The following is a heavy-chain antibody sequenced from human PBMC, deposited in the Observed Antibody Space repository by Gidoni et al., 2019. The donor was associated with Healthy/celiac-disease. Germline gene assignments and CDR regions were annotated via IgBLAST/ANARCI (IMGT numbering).Heavy chain of an antibody. V-gene: IGHV1-46*03. D-gene: IGHD1-26*01. J-gene: IGHJ6*02. CDR1: GYTFTSYF. Sequence: QVPLVQSGAEVKKPGASVQASCTASGYTFTSYFMHWVRQAPGQGLEWMGIINPSGGSTSYAQKFQGRVTMTRDTSTSTVYMELSSLRSEDTAVYYCARDGSIVGATGYGMDVWGQGTTVTVSS. CDR2: INPSGGST. CDR3: ARDGSIVGATGYGMDV.